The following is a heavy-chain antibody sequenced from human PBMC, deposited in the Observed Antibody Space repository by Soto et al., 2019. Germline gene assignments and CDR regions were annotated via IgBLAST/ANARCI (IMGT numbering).Heavy chain of an antibody. CDR3: ARRKSYYDILTGYSRLGYFDY. D-gene: IGHD3-9*01. CDR2: INPSGGYT. J-gene: IGHJ4*02. CDR1: GYTFTSYY. Sequence: GASVKVSCKASGYTFTSYYMNWVRQAPGQGLEWLGIINPSGGYTTYAQRFLGRVTMTSDTSTSTVHMELGSLTSEDTAVYYCARRKSYYDILTGYSRLGYFDYWGQGTLVTVSS. V-gene: IGHV1-46*01.